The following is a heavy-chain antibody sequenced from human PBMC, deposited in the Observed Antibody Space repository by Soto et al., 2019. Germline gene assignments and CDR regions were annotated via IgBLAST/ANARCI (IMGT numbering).Heavy chain of an antibody. D-gene: IGHD6-13*01. CDR2: THHSGST. Sequence: QVQLQESGPGLVRPSGTVSPTCAVSGLSISSDNWWSWVRQPPGEGLEWIGETHHSGSTNYNPSLKSRVTMSVVPSKDLFSLTLNSVTAADTAFYYCARDQGSHPGDWGQGTLVSVSS. CDR3: ARDQGSHPGD. CDR1: GLSISSDNW. V-gene: IGHV4-4*02. J-gene: IGHJ4*02.